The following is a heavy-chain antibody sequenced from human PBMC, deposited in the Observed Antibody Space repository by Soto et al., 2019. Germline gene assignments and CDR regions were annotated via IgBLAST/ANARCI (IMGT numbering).Heavy chain of an antibody. Sequence: QVHLVQSGAEVKKPGASVKVSCKGSGYTFTSYGITWVRQAPGQGLEWMGWISAHNGNTNYAQKFQGRVTVTRDTSTSTAHMELRSLRSDDTAVYYCARGRYGDYWGQGALVTVSS. CDR3: ARGRYGDY. V-gene: IGHV1-18*01. CDR1: GYTFTSYG. J-gene: IGHJ4*02. CDR2: ISAHNGNT. D-gene: IGHD1-1*01.